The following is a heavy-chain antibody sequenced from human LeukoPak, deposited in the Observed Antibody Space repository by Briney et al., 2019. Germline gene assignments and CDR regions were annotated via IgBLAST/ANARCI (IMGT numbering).Heavy chain of an antibody. CDR3: TKETKVGAHAMEYFQD. Sequence: PGGSLRLSCGASGFTFSDYPMTWVRQAPGKGLEWVSHISESGDKTYYADSVKGRFTISRDNSKNTLSLQMNGLTVEDTAMYYSTKETKVGAHAMEYFQDWGQGTLVTVSS. CDR1: GFTFSDYP. J-gene: IGHJ1*01. D-gene: IGHD1-26*01. CDR2: ISESGDKT. V-gene: IGHV3-23*01.